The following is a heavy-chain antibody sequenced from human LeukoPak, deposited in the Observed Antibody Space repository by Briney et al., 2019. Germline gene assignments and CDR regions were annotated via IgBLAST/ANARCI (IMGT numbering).Heavy chain of an antibody. CDR1: GYTFTSDG. V-gene: IGHV1-18*01. Sequence: ASVKVSCKASGYTFTSDGISWGREGPGQGLEWVGWISAYNGNTNYAQKQQGRVTMTTDTTTSTAYMELRSLRSDDTAVYYCATQRRGGTPSYYMDVWGKGTTVTISS. CDR3: ATQRRGGTPSYYMDV. D-gene: IGHD2-15*01. CDR2: ISAYNGNT. J-gene: IGHJ6*03.